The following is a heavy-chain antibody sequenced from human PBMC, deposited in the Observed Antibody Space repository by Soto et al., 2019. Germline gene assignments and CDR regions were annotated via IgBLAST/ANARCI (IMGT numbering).Heavy chain of an antibody. J-gene: IGHJ6*02. Sequence: GSPRLSCAASGFTFDNYAMSWVRQAPGKGLEWVSTIRLSGAATYYADSVKGRFTVSRDNSKNALCLQLNLLTAEDTAVSYHARPFPGNTYCYSGMYVWGQGTTVTVSS. CDR3: ARPFPGNTYCYSGMYV. V-gene: IGHV3-23*01. CDR1: GFTFDNYA. CDR2: IRLSGAAT.